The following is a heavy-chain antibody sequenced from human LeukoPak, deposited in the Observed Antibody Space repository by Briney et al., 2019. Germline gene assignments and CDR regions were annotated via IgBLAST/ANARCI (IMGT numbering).Heavy chain of an antibody. CDR2: IYYSGST. Sequence: SETLSLTCSVSGDSITGFYWSWIRQPPGKGLEWIGYIYYSGSTNYNPSLKSRVTISVDTSKNQFSLKLSSVTAADTAVYSCARENDVVFDYWGQGTLVTVSS. CDR1: GDSITGFY. CDR3: ARENDVVFDY. J-gene: IGHJ4*02. V-gene: IGHV4-59*01. D-gene: IGHD1-1*01.